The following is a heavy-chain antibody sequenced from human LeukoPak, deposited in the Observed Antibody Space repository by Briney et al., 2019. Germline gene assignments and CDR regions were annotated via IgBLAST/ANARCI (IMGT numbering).Heavy chain of an antibody. J-gene: IGHJ4*02. CDR2: IYYSGST. CDR3: ARVEMATIFDY. D-gene: IGHD5-24*01. V-gene: IGHV4-59*08. Sequence: SETLSLTCTVYGGSISSYYWSWLRQPPGKGLEWIGYIYYSGSTNYNPSLKSRVTISVDTSKNQFSLKLSSVTAADTAVYYCARVEMATIFDYWGQGTLVTVSS. CDR1: GGSISSYY.